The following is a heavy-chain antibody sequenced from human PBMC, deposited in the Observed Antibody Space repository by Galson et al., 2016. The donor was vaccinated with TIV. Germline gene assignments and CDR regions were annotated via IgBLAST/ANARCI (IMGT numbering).Heavy chain of an antibody. D-gene: IGHD3-3*01. CDR3: SSPFPGGDDFWSAYYDAFDI. Sequence: LSLTCAVYGGSFNRYYWTWIRQPPGKGLEWIGQINHSGSTKYNPSLKSRGTLSVDTSKNQFSRKLTSVTAADTAVYYCSSPFPGGDDFWSAYYDAFDIWGQGTMVTVSS. CDR2: INHSGST. V-gene: IGHV4-34*01. CDR1: GGSFNRYY. J-gene: IGHJ3*02.